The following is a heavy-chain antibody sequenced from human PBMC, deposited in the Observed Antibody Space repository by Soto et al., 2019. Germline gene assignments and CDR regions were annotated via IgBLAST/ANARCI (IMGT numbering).Heavy chain of an antibody. CDR2: IYYSGST. D-gene: IGHD3-9*01. Sequence: SETLSLTCTVSGGSISSGDYYWSWIRQPPGKGLEWIGYIYYSGSTYYNPSLKSRVTISVDTSKNQFSLKLSSVTAADTAVYYCARTAYDILTGYNFDYWGQGTLVTSPQ. CDR3: ARTAYDILTGYNFDY. CDR1: GGSISSGDYY. V-gene: IGHV4-30-4*01. J-gene: IGHJ4*02.